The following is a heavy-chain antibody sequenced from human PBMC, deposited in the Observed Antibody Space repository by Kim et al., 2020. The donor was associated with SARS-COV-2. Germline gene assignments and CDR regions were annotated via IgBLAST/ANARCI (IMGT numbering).Heavy chain of an antibody. V-gene: IGHV3-23*01. D-gene: IGHD2-15*01. CDR3: AKDTGSRSFDY. CDR2: T. J-gene: IGHJ4*02. Sequence: TNYAASVKGRFTISRATSKNTLFLQMNSMRAEDTAIYYCAKDTGSRSFDYWGQGTLLTVSS.